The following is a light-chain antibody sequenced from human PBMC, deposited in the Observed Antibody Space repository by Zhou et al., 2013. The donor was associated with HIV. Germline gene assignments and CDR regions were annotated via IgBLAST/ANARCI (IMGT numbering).Light chain of an antibody. CDR3: QQYGSSPLT. Sequence: ERVMTQSPSTLSLSPGERAILSCRASQSVRSGVAWYQQKPGQAPRLLIYGASSRATGIPDRFSGSGSGTDFTLTISRLEPEDFAVYYCQQYGSSPLTFGGGTKVEIK. V-gene: IGKV3-20*01. J-gene: IGKJ4*01. CDR2: GAS. CDR1: QSVRSG.